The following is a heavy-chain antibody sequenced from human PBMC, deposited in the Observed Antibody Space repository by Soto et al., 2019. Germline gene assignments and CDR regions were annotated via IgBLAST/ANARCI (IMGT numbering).Heavy chain of an antibody. V-gene: IGHV3-23*01. D-gene: IGHD3-10*01. Sequence: PGGSLRLSCAASGFPFSTTDMSWVRQAPGKGLEWVSTIDGSGRGTYYADFVKGRFTISRDNSKNTVYLQMTTLRVDDTAKYYCAKSSGWFNTWGQGTLVTVSS. CDR1: GFPFSTTD. CDR2: IDGSGRGT. CDR3: AKSSGWFNT. J-gene: IGHJ5*02.